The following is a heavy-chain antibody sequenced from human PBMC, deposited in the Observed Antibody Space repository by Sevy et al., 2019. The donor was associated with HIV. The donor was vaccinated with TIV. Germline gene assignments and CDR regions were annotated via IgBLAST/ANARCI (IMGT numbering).Heavy chain of an antibody. Sequence: SETLSLTCTVSGGSVSSGSYYWSWIRQPPGKGLEWIGYIYYSGSTNYNPSLKSRVTISVDTSKNQFSLKLSSVTAAETAVYYCASSKGYCSGGSCAHYAFDIWGQGTMVTVSS. D-gene: IGHD2-15*01. CDR3: ASSKGYCSGGSCAHYAFDI. CDR2: IYYSGST. CDR1: GGSVSSGSYY. V-gene: IGHV4-61*01. J-gene: IGHJ3*02.